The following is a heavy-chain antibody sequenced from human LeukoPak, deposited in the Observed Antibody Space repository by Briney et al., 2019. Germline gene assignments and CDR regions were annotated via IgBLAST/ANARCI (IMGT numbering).Heavy chain of an antibody. CDR2: INAGNGNT. Sequence: ASVTVSFKASGYTFTNYAMHWVRQAPGQRLEWMGWINAGNGNTKYLQKFQGRVTITRDTSSRTAYMELSSLRSEDTAVYYCAKAAVVPAAGYYYYYGMDVWGKGTTVTVSS. D-gene: IGHD2-2*01. CDR1: GYTFTNYA. V-gene: IGHV1-3*01. J-gene: IGHJ6*04. CDR3: AKAAVVPAAGYYYYYGMDV.